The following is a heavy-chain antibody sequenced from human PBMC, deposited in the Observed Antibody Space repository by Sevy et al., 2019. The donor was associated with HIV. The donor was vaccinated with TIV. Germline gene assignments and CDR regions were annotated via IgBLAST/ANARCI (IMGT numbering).Heavy chain of an antibody. CDR3: AREVYDSSGYLDY. CDR2: IWYDGSNK. CDR1: GFTFSSYG. J-gene: IGHJ4*02. D-gene: IGHD3-22*01. Sequence: GGYLRLSCAASGFTFSSYGMHWVRQAPGKGLERVAVIWYDGSNKYYADSVKGRFTISRDNSKNTLYLQMNSLRAEDTAVYYCAREVYDSSGYLDYWGQGTLVTVSS. V-gene: IGHV3-33*01.